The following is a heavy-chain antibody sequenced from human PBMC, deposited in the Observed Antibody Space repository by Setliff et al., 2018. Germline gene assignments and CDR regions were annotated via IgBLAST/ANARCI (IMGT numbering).Heavy chain of an antibody. V-gene: IGHV4-31*03. CDR1: GGSISSGGYY. J-gene: IGHJ3*02. CDR3: AREPSPSDALDI. Sequence: SETLSLTCTVSGGSISSGGYYWSWIRQHPGKGLEWIGYIYYSGSATYNPSLKGRVTISLDRSENEFSLNLTSVTAADTAVYFCAREPSPSDALDIWGQGTMVTVSS. CDR2: IYYSGSA.